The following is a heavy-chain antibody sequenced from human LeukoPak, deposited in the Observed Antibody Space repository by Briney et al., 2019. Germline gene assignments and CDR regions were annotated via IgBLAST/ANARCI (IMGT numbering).Heavy chain of an antibody. J-gene: IGHJ4*02. V-gene: IGHV3-21*01. CDR1: RFTFSSYS. CDR2: ISSSTIYI. D-gene: IGHD6-19*01. CDR3: ARGAYSSGWEVDY. Sequence: PGGSLRLSCAASRFTFSSYSMNWVRQAPGKGLEWVSSISSSTIYIYYADSVKGRFTISRDNAKNSLYLQMNSLRAEDTAVYYCARGAYSSGWEVDYWGQGTLVTVSS.